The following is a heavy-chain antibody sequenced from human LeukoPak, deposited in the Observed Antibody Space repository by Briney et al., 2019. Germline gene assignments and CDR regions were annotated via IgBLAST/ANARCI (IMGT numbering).Heavy chain of an antibody. CDR3: AGFMVNSSSWFIDY. J-gene: IGHJ4*02. CDR2: IYYSGST. Sequence: SETLSLTCTVSGGSISSYYWSWIRQPPGKGLEWIGYIYYSGSTNYNPSLKSRVTISVDTSKNQFSLKLSSVTAADTAVYYCAGFMVNSSSWFIDYWGQGTLVTVSS. CDR1: GGSISSYY. D-gene: IGHD6-13*01. V-gene: IGHV4-59*08.